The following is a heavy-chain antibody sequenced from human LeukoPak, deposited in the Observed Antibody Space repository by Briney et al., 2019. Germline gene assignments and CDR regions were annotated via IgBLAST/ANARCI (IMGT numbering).Heavy chain of an antibody. CDR3: ATDLYYDSSGIFDL. D-gene: IGHD3-22*01. Sequence: ASVKVSCKVSGYTLTELSMHWVRQAPGKGLEWMGGFDPEDGETIYAQKFQGRVTMTEDTSTDTAYMELSSLRSEDTAVYYCATDLYYDSSGIFDLWGRGTLVTVSS. V-gene: IGHV1-24*01. J-gene: IGHJ2*01. CDR1: GYTLTELS. CDR2: FDPEDGET.